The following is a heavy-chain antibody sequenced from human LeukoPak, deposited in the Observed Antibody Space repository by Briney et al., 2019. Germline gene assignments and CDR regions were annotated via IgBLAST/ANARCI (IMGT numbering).Heavy chain of an antibody. CDR3: ARETHSGYLPNYYYYYYMDV. Sequence: ASVKVSCKASGYTFTSYGISWVRQAPGQGLEWMGWISAYNGNTSYAQKLQGRVTMTTDTSTSTAYMELRSLRSDDTAVYYCARETHSGYLPNYYYYYYMDVWGKGTTVTVSS. D-gene: IGHD5-12*01. CDR2: ISAYNGNT. J-gene: IGHJ6*03. CDR1: GYTFTSYG. V-gene: IGHV1-18*01.